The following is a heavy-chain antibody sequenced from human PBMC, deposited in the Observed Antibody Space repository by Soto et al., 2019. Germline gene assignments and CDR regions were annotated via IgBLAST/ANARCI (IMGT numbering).Heavy chain of an antibody. D-gene: IGHD1-20*01. J-gene: IGHJ4*02. CDR3: AKPPDYNWNDY. CDR1: GFTFSSYA. CDR2: VSGSGGST. Sequence: EVQLLESGGGLVQPGWSLRLSCAASGFTFSSYAMSWVRQAPRKGLEWISAVSGSGGSTYYADSVKGRFTISRDNSKDTLYLQMNNLRAQYTAVYYCAKPPDYNWNDYWGQGTLVPVSS. V-gene: IGHV3-23*01.